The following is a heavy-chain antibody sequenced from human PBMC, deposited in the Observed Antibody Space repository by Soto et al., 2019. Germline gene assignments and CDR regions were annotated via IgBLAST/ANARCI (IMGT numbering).Heavy chain of an antibody. CDR1: GYTFTSYG. Sequence: QVQLVQSGAEVKKPGASVKVSCKASGYTFTSYGISWVRQAPGQGLEWMGWISAYNGNTNYAQKLQGRVTMTTDTSTSTAYMEVRSLRSDDTAVYYCARWAVAVVTAYYFDYWGQGTLVTVSS. D-gene: IGHD2-15*01. V-gene: IGHV1-18*01. CDR3: ARWAVAVVTAYYFDY. CDR2: ISAYNGNT. J-gene: IGHJ4*02.